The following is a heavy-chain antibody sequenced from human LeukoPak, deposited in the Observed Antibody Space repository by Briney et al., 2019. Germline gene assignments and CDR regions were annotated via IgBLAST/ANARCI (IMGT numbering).Heavy chain of an antibody. D-gene: IGHD3-10*01. Sequence: GASVKVSCKASGYTFTGYYVHWVRQAPGQGLEWMGRINPNSGGTNYAQKFQGRVTMTRDTSISTAYMELSSLRSDDTAMYYCTREDPYGSGGHDYWGQGTLVTVSS. CDR3: TREDPYGSGGHDY. CDR2: INPNSGGT. J-gene: IGHJ4*02. CDR1: GYTFTGYY. V-gene: IGHV1-2*06.